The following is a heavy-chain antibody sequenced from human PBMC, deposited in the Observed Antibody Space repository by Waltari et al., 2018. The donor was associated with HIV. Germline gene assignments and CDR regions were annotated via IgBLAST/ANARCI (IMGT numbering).Heavy chain of an antibody. J-gene: IGHJ6*02. CDR2: MNEDGSGG. Sequence: VQLVESGGGLVQPGGSLRLSCAASGFSFSEHWMSWVRQAPGKVLEWVGNMNEDGSGGYKVDAVRGRFVISRDNGKNSLYLEMHSLTVEDTAVYYCARDGTYRGSDVYNNYNMDVWGQGTTVTVSS. CDR3: ARDGTYRGSDVYNNYNMDV. V-gene: IGHV3-7*01. CDR1: GFSFSEHW. D-gene: IGHD1-26*01.